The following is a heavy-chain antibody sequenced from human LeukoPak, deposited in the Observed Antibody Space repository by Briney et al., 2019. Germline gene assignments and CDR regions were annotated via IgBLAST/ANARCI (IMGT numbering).Heavy chain of an antibody. D-gene: IGHD5-18*01. CDR1: GGSFSGYY. V-gene: IGHV4-34*01. CDR2: INHSGST. CDR3: ARGYSYGRLFDY. J-gene: IGHJ4*02. Sequence: SETLSLTCAVYGGSFSGYYWSWIRQPPGKGLEWIGEINHSGSTNYNPSLESRVTISVDTSKNQFSLKLSSVTAADTAVYYCARGYSYGRLFDYWGQGTLVTVSS.